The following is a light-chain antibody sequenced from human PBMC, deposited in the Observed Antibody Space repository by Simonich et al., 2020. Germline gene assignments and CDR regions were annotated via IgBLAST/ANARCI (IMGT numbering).Light chain of an antibody. CDR2: WAS. CDR1: QSVLYSSNNKNY. J-gene: IGKJ4*01. Sequence: DIVMTQSPDSLAVSLGERATINYKSTQSVLYSSNNKNYLAWYHQKPGQPPKLLIYWASTRESGVPDRFSGSGSGTDFTLTIRSLQAEDVAVYYCQQYYSTPLTFGGGTKVEIK. CDR3: QQYYSTPLT. V-gene: IGKV4-1*01.